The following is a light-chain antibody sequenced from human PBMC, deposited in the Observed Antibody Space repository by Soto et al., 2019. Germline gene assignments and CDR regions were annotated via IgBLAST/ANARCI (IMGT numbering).Light chain of an antibody. Sequence: QTVVTQPPSASGTPGQRVTISCSGTSFNIESNFVYWYQQLPGTAPKLLIYINDQRPSGVPDRFSGSKSGTSSSLAISGLRSEDEADYYCAAWDDGLSGPLFGGGTKLTVL. CDR1: SFNIESNF. J-gene: IGLJ2*01. CDR3: AAWDDGLSGPL. CDR2: IND. V-gene: IGLV1-47*01.